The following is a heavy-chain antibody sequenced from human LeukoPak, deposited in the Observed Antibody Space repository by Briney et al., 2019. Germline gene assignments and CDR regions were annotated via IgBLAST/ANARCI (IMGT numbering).Heavy chain of an antibody. Sequence: SETLSLTCTVSSGSISSSSYYWGWIRQPPGKGLEWIGSIYYSGSTYYNPSLKSRVTISVDTSKNQFSLKLSSVTAADTAVYYCARGRWFGEFNFDYWGQGTLVTVSS. CDR3: ARGRWFGEFNFDY. J-gene: IGHJ4*02. CDR1: SGSISSSSYY. CDR2: IYYSGST. D-gene: IGHD3-10*01. V-gene: IGHV4-39*07.